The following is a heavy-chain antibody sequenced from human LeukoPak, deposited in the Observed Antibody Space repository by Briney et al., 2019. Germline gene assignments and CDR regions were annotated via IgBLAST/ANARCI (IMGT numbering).Heavy chain of an antibody. CDR1: GYSISRGYY. CDR2: FYDSRNT. CDR3: AGGEVMVYPDY. J-gene: IGHJ4*02. Sequence: SETLSLTCTVSGYSISRGYYWGWIRQPPGKGLEWIGSFYDSRNTYYNPSLKSRVTISVDTSKNQFSLKLSSVTAADTAVYYCAGGEVMVYPDYWGQGTLVTVSS. D-gene: IGHD2-8*01. V-gene: IGHV4-38-2*02.